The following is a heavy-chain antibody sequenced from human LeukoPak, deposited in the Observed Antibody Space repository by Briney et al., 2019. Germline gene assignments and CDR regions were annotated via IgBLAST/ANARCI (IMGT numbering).Heavy chain of an antibody. CDR1: GVSISSSNYY. J-gene: IGHJ4*02. V-gene: IGHV4-39*01. CDR2: IHYSGST. CDR3: ARGVADSTVCDY. Sequence: SETLSLTCTVSGVSISSSNYYWGWIRQPPGKGLEWIANIHYSGSTYYNPSLKSRVTMSIDTSKTQFSLKLSSVTAADTAVYYCARGVADSTVCDYWGQGTLVTVSS. D-gene: IGHD2-21*01.